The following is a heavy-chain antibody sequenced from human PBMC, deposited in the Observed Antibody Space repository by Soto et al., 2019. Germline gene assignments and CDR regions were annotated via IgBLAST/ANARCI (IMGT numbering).Heavy chain of an antibody. CDR1: GGTFSSYA. Sequence: SVKVSCKASGGTFSSYAISWVRRAPGQGLEWMGGIIPIFGTANYAQKFQGRVTITADESTSTAYMELSSLRSEDTAVYYCARTSMVLYYYYGMDVWGQGTTVTVSS. J-gene: IGHJ6*02. CDR3: ARTSMVLYYYYGMDV. CDR2: IIPIFGTA. D-gene: IGHD2-8*01. V-gene: IGHV1-69*13.